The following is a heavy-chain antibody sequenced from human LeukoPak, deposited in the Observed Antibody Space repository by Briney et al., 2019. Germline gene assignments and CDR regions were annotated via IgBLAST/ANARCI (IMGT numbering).Heavy chain of an antibody. CDR3: ARARGSWARVGDAFDI. CDR2: TYYSGSA. Sequence: SETLSLTCTVSGDSISISSYYWGWIRQPPGKGLEWIGTTYYSGSAYYNPSLKSRVTISVDTSKNQFSPKLSSVTAADTAVYYCARARGSWARVGDAFDIWGQGTMVTVSS. CDR1: GDSISISSYY. V-gene: IGHV4-39*07. J-gene: IGHJ3*02. D-gene: IGHD1-26*01.